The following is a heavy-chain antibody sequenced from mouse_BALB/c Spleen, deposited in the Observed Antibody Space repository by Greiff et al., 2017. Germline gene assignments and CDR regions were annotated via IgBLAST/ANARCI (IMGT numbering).Heavy chain of an antibody. D-gene: IGHD1-1*01. Sequence: VQLQQPGAELVKPGASVKLSCKASGYTFTSYWMHWVKQRPGQGLEWIGEIDPSDSYTNYNQKFKGKATLTVDKSSSTAHMQLSSLTSEDSAVYYCARRVYGSSPMDYWGQGTSVTVSS. J-gene: IGHJ4*01. CDR3: ARRVYGSSPMDY. CDR2: IDPSDSYT. CDR1: GYTFTSYW. V-gene: IGHV1-69*02.